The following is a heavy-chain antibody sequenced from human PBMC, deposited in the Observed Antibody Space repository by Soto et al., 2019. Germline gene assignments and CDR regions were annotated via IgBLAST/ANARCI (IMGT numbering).Heavy chain of an antibody. J-gene: IGHJ4*02. CDR3: AREIGRDYYDSSGYYHGQYYFDY. CDR1: GGSISSYY. V-gene: IGHV4-4*07. D-gene: IGHD3-22*01. CDR2: IYTSGST. Sequence: XETLSLPCTVSGGSISSYYWSWIRQPAGKGLDWIGRIYTSGSTNYNPSLKSRVTMSVDTSKNQFSLKLSSVTAADTAVYYCAREIGRDYYDSSGYYHGQYYFDYWGQGTLVTVSS.